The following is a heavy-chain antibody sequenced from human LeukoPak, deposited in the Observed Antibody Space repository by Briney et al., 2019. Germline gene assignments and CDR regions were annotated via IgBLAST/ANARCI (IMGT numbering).Heavy chain of an antibody. J-gene: IGHJ4*02. V-gene: IGHV3-30*18. Sequence: PGASMRLSCAASGFTFSSYGMHWVRQAPGKGLEWVAVISHDGNNKYYADSVKGRFTISRDNSKNTLYLQMDNLRAEDTAVYYCAKYQRQWLPKGGFDYWGQGTLVTVS. CDR3: AKYQRQWLPKGGFDY. D-gene: IGHD6-19*01. CDR2: ISHDGNNK. CDR1: GFTFSSYG.